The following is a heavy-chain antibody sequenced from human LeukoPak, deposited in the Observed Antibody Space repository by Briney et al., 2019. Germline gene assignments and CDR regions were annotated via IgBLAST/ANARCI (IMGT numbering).Heavy chain of an antibody. CDR3: TTIRPGY. D-gene: IGHD5-12*01. J-gene: IGHJ4*02. CDR2: IKDGGTTT. Sequence: GGSLRLSCAASGFTFSSYWIHWVSQVPGKGLVWVSRIKDGGTTTDYADSVKGRFTISGDDAKNTLYLQMNSLRAEDTAVYYCTTIRPGYWGQGTLVTVSP. V-gene: IGHV3-74*01. CDR1: GFTFSSYW.